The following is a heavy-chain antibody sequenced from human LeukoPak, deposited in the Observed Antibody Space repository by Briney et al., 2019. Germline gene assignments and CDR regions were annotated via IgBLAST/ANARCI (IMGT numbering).Heavy chain of an antibody. Sequence: SQTLSLTCTVSGGSISSGDYYWSWIRQPPGKGLEWIGYIYYSGSTYYNPSLKSRVTISVDTSKNQFSLKLSSVTAADTAVYYCARDPVWFGEILGWFDPWGQGTLVTVSS. CDR3: ARDPVWFGEILGWFDP. CDR1: GGSISSGDYY. J-gene: IGHJ5*02. D-gene: IGHD3-10*01. V-gene: IGHV4-30-4*01. CDR2: IYYSGST.